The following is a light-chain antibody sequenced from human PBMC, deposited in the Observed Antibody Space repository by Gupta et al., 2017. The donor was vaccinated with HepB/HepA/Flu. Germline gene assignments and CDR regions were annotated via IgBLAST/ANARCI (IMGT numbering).Light chain of an antibody. V-gene: IGLV3-21*04. CDR2: NDS. J-gene: IGLJ2*01. CDR1: NIGTKG. CDR3: QVWDSSDDSAV. Sequence: SYVLTQPPSASVAPGKTASITCGGNNIGTKGVHWYQQMPGQAPVMVIYNDSDRPSGIPARFSGSNSGSTATLTISRVEAGDEAEYYCQVWDSSDDSAVFGGGTKLTVL.